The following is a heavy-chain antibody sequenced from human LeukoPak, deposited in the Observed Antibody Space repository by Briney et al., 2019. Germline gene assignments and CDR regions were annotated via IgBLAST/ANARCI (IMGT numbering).Heavy chain of an antibody. CDR2: IYYSGRT. D-gene: IGHD4-17*01. Sequence: SETLSLTCAVSGVSISSSSYYWGWIRQSPGKGLEWIGSIYYSGRTFYSPTLKSRVTISVDTTKNQFSLKLSSVSAADTAVYYCAGYATTVTTNDYRGQGTLVTVSS. V-gene: IGHV4-39*01. J-gene: IGHJ4*02. CDR1: GVSISSSSYY. CDR3: AGYATTVTTNDY.